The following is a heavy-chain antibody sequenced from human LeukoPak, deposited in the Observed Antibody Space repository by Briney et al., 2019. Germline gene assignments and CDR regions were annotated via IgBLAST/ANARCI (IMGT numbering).Heavy chain of an antibody. CDR3: AKGLSDYYYYMDV. V-gene: IGHV3-30*02. CDR1: GFTFSSYG. Sequence: GGSLRLYCAASGFTFSSYGMHWVRQAPGKGLEWVAFIRYDGSNKYYADSVKGRFTISRDNSKNTLYLQMNSLRAEDTAVYYCAKGLSDYYYYMDVWGKGTTVTVSS. J-gene: IGHJ6*03. D-gene: IGHD2-15*01. CDR2: IRYDGSNK.